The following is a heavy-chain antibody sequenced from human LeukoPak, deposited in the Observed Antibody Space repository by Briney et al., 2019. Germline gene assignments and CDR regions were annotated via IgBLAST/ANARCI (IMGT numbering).Heavy chain of an antibody. J-gene: IGHJ4*02. D-gene: IGHD6-19*01. Sequence: GGSLRLSCAASGFTFSSYAMSWVRQAPGKGLEWVSAISDSGGSTYYADSVKGRFTISRDNSKNTLYLQMNRLRAEDTAVYYCAKVRERPVAGTLGYFDYWGEGTLVTVSS. CDR2: ISDSGGST. CDR3: AKVRERPVAGTLGYFDY. CDR1: GFTFSSYA. V-gene: IGHV3-23*01.